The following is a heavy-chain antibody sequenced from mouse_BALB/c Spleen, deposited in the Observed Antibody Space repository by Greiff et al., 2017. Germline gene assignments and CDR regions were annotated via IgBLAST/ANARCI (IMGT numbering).Heavy chain of an antibody. CDR3: ARGGNYFLDY. J-gene: IGHJ2*01. CDR2: ISDGGSYT. CDR1: GFTFSDYY. V-gene: IGHV5-4*02. D-gene: IGHD2-1*01. Sequence: EVHLVESGGGLVKPGGSLKLSCAASGFTFSDYYMYWVRQTPEKRLEWVATISDGGSYTYYPDSVKGRFTISRDNAKNNLYLQMSSLKSEDTAMYYCARGGNYFLDYWGQGTTLTVSS.